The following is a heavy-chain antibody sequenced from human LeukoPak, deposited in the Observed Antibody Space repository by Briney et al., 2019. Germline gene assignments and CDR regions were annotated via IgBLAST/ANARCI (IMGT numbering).Heavy chain of an antibody. Sequence: TGGSLRLSCAASGFTFSSYWMHWVRQAPGKGLVWVSRINSDGSSTSYADSVKGRFTISRDNAKNTLYLQMNSLRAEDTAVYYCASDTYYYDSSGYYRDAFDVWGQGTMVTVSS. CDR3: ASDTYYYDSSGYYRDAFDV. V-gene: IGHV3-74*01. CDR1: GFTFSSYW. J-gene: IGHJ3*01. CDR2: INSDGSST. D-gene: IGHD3-22*01.